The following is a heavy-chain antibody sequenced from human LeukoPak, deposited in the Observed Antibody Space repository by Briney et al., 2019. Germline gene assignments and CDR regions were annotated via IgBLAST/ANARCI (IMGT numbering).Heavy chain of an antibody. Sequence: SETLSLTCAVYGGSFSGYYWSWIRQPPGKGLEWIGEINHSGSTNYNPSLKSRVTISVDTSKNQLSLKLSSVTAADTAVYYCARSGWYPLYYYYYMDVWGKGTTVTVSS. CDR1: GGSFSGYY. CDR3: ARSGWYPLYYYYYMDV. D-gene: IGHD6-19*01. CDR2: INHSGST. J-gene: IGHJ6*03. V-gene: IGHV4-34*01.